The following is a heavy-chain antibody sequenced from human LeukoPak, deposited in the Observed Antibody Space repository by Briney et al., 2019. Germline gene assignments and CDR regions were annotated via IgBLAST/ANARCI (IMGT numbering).Heavy chain of an antibody. D-gene: IGHD1-26*01. Sequence: GSLRLSCAASGFTFSSYAMSWIRQPPGKGLEWIGYIYYSGSTNYNPSLKSRVTISVDTSKNQFSLKLSSVTAADTAVYYCARIIVGASEAFDIWGQGTMVTVSS. J-gene: IGHJ3*02. CDR3: ARIIVGASEAFDI. V-gene: IGHV4-59*01. CDR1: GFTFSSYA. CDR2: IYYSGST.